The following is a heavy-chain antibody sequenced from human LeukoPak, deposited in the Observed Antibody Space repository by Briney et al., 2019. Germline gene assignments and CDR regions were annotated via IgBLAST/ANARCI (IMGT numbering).Heavy chain of an antibody. D-gene: IGHD2-8*02. CDR2: IKSKAAGGTT. CDR1: GFTLNDVW. Sequence: KPGGSHRLSCAASGFTLNDVWMSWARQVPGKGLEWVGRIKSKAAGGTTDYAAPVNGRFTISRDDSRNTLFLQMNSLKTEDTAVYYCATENYAGYHWWPFFDYWGQGTLVTVSS. V-gene: IGHV3-15*01. CDR3: ATENYAGYHWWPFFDY. J-gene: IGHJ4*02.